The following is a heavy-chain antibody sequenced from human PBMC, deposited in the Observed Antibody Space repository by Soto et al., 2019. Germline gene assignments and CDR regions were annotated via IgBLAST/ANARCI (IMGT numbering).Heavy chain of an antibody. CDR1: GFSLSTSGVG. Sequence: QITLKESGPTLVKPTQTLTLTCTFSGFSLSTSGVGVGWIRQPPGKALEWLALIYWDDDKRYSPSLKSRLTITNNTPNLPVVFTMTHMDTVDTATYYCAPSIAVAGKRWFDPWGHGTLVTVSS. V-gene: IGHV2-5*02. D-gene: IGHD6-19*01. CDR3: APSIAVAGKRWFDP. CDR2: IYWDDDK. J-gene: IGHJ5*02.